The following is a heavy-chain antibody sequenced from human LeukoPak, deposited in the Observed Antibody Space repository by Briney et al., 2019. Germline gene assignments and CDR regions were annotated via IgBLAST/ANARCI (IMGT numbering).Heavy chain of an antibody. Sequence: SETLSLTCTVSGGSISSGGYSWSWIRQHPGKGLEWIGYIYYSGSTYYNPSLKSRVTISVDTSKNQFSLKLSSVTAADTAVYYCARGGENDSSGYYYARPFDHWGQGTLVTVSS. J-gene: IGHJ4*02. CDR3: ARGGENDSSGYYYARPFDH. CDR2: IYYSGST. V-gene: IGHV4-31*03. CDR1: GGSISSGGYS. D-gene: IGHD3-22*01.